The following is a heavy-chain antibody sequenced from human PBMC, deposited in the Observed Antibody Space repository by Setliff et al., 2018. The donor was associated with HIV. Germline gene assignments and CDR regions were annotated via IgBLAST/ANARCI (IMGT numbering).Heavy chain of an antibody. Sequence: PSETLSLTCTVSGGSISSHYWSWIRQPPGKGLEWTGNIHYSRRTNYNPSLKSRITISVDTSKNQFSLKLHSVSAADTALYYCARHSRRGWFDSWGQGTLVTVSS. D-gene: IGHD1-1*01. V-gene: IGHV4-59*11. CDR2: IHYSRRT. J-gene: IGHJ5*01. CDR1: GGSISSHY. CDR3: ARHSRRGWFDS.